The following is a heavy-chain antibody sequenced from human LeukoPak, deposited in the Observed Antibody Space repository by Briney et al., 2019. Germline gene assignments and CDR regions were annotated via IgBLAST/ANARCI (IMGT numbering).Heavy chain of an antibody. CDR2: IDKNGREK. Sequence: GGSLRLSWTVSGFTFSNYWMRWVRQAPGKGLEWVASIDKNGREKRYVDSVEGRFTISRDNAKNSVYLQMTSLGAEDTAVYYCATYTQNSGAPGTDYWGQGTLVTVSS. D-gene: IGHD6-13*01. CDR3: ATYTQNSGAPGTDY. J-gene: IGHJ4*02. V-gene: IGHV3-7*01. CDR1: GFTFSNYW.